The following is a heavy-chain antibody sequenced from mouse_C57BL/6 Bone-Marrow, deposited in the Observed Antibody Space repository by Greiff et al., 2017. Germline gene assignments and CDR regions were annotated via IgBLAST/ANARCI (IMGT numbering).Heavy chain of an antibody. V-gene: IGHV1-81*01. D-gene: IGHD1-1*01. CDR1: GYTFTSYG. CDR2: IYPRSGNT. CDR3: AGDYYGSSFYYYAMDY. J-gene: IGHJ4*01. Sequence: QVQLQQSGAELARPGASVKLSCKASGYTFTSYGISWVKQRTGQGLEWIGEIYPRSGNTYYNEKFKGKATLTADKASSTAYMELRSLTSEDSAVYFCAGDYYGSSFYYYAMDYWGQGTSVTVSS.